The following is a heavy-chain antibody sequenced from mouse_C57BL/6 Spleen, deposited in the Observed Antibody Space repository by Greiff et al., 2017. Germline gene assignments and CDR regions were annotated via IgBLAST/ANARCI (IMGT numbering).Heavy chain of an antibody. J-gene: IGHJ4*01. CDR2: IYPGSGST. CDR1: GYTFTSYW. CDR3: ARSRDYDGYYAMEY. V-gene: IGHV1-55*01. Sequence: QVQLQQPGAELVKPGASVKMSCKASGYTFTSYWITWVKQRPGQGLEWIGDIYPGSGSTNYNEKFKSKATLTVDTSSSTAYMQLSSLTSEDSAVYYCARSRDYDGYYAMEYWGQGTSVTVSS. D-gene: IGHD2-4*01.